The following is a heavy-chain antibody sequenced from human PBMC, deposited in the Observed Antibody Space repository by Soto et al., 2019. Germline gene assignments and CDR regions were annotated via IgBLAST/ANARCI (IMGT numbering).Heavy chain of an antibody. CDR1: GFTFSNFA. J-gene: IGHJ4*01. CDR3: AKDPLPASGTLFDF. D-gene: IGHD6-13*01. V-gene: IGHV3-23*01. Sequence: GGSLRLSCAASGFTFSNFAMSWVRQAPGEGLEWVSGISSVGGATNYADSVKGRFTISRDSSKNTVYLQMNSLRGEDTAAYYCAKDPLPASGTLFDFLGQGILFTVSS. CDR2: ISSVGGAT.